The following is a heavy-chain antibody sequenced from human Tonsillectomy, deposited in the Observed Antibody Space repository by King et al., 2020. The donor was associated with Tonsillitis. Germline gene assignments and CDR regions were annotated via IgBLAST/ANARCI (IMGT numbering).Heavy chain of an antibody. J-gene: IGHJ3*02. CDR3: ARGYCSGGSCYSDAFDI. CDR1: GYTFTSYD. D-gene: IGHD2-15*01. CDR2: MNPNSGNT. Sequence: QLVQSGAEVKKPGASVKVSCKASGYTFTSYDINWVRQATGQGLEWMGWMNPNSGNTGSAQKFQGRVTMTRNTSISTAYMELSSLGSEDTAVYYCARGYCSGGSCYSDAFDIWGQGTMVTVSS. V-gene: IGHV1-8*01.